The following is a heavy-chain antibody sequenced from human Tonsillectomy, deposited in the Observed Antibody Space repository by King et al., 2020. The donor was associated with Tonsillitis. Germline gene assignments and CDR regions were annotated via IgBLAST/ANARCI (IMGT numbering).Heavy chain of an antibody. CDR3: ARSSSTSYYYYYGMDV. D-gene: IGHD5/OR15-5a*01. CDR2: IDWDDDK. CDR1: GFSLSTSGMC. J-gene: IGHJ6*02. Sequence: TLQESGPALVKPTQTLTLTCTFSGFSLSTSGMCVSWIRQPPGKALEWLARIDWDDDKYYSTSLKTRLTISKDTSKNQVVLTMTNMDPVDTATYYCARSSSTSYYYYYGMDVWGQGTTVTVSS. V-gene: IGHV2-70*11.